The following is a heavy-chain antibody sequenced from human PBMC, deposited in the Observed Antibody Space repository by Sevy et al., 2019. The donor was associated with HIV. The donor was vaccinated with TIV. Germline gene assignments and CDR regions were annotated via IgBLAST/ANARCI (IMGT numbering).Heavy chain of an antibody. CDR1: GFTFSSYA. J-gene: IGHJ6*02. CDR2: ISYDGSNK. D-gene: IGHD3-9*01. CDR3: ARGDGPHYDILTGYSEGPGMDV. Sequence: GGSLRLSCAASGFTFSSYAMHWVRQAPGKGLEWVAVISYDGSNKYYADSVKGRFTISRDNSKNTLYLQMNSLRAEDTAVYYCARGDGPHYDILTGYSEGPGMDVWGQGTTVTVSS. V-gene: IGHV3-30-3*01.